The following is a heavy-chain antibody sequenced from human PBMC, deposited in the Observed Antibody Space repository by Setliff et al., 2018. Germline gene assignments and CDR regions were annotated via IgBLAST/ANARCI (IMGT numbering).Heavy chain of an antibody. V-gene: IGHV4-61*02. D-gene: IGHD1-26*01. Sequence: PSETLSLTCAVSGASINSGTYYWSWIRQPAGKGLEWVGRLHTSGSTTYNPSLQSRVTISVDTSKNHFSLNLTSVTAADTAVYFCARDNTILGATDYWDQGTLVTVSS. J-gene: IGHJ4*02. CDR3: ARDNTILGATDY. CDR2: LHTSGST. CDR1: GASINSGTYY.